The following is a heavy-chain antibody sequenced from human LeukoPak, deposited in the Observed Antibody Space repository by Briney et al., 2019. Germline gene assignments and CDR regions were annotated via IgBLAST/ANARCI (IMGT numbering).Heavy chain of an antibody. V-gene: IGHV3-20*04. CDR3: ARDLTEKYYDYVWGSYRHNAFDY. CDR1: GFTFDDYG. CDR2: INWNGGST. Sequence: GGSLRLSCAASGFTFDDYGMSWVRQAPGKGLEWVSGINWNGGSTGYADSVKGRFTISRDNAKNSLYLQMNSLRAEDTALYYCARDLTEKYYDYVWGSYRHNAFDYWGQGTLVTVSS. J-gene: IGHJ4*02. D-gene: IGHD3-16*02.